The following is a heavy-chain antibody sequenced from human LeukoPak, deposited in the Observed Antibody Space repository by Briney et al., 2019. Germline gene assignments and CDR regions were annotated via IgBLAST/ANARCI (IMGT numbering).Heavy chain of an antibody. J-gene: IGHJ4*02. CDR3: ATGAGCGY. D-gene: IGHD6-19*01. CDR1: AFSVSSYW. CDR2: IKQDGSER. V-gene: IGHV3-7*03. Sequence: GPCLRLSWAAAAFSVSSYWMTWVRQAPGRGLEWVANIKQDGSERNYVDSVKGRFTISRDNAKNSLYLQMNTIRDEDTAVYYCATGAGCGYWGQGTLVTVSS.